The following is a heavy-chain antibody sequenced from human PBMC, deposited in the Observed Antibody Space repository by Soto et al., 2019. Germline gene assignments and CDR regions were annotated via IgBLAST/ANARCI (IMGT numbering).Heavy chain of an antibody. CDR1: GGSISSYY. J-gene: IGHJ4*02. V-gene: IGHV4-4*07. CDR2: IYTSGST. D-gene: IGHD3-3*01. Sequence: PSETLSLTCTVSGGSISSYYWSWIRQPAGKGLEWIGRIYTSGSTNYNPSLKSRVTMSVDTSKNQFSLKLSSMTAADTAVYYCARDPSDDFWSGYPSEFDYWGQGTLVTVSS. CDR3: ARDPSDDFWSGYPSEFDY.